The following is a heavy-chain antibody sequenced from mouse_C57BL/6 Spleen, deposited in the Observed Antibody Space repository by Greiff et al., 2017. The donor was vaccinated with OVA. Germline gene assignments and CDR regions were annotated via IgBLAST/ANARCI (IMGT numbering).Heavy chain of an antibody. V-gene: IGHV1-55*01. CDR2: IYPGSGST. CDR3: ERSGKVTTND. CDR1: GYTFTSYW. Sequence: QVQLKQPGAELVKPGASVKMSCKASGYTFTSYWITWVKQRPGQGLEWIGDIYPGSGSTNYNEKFKSKATLTVDTSSSTAYMQLSSLTSEDSAVYYCERSGKVTTNDWGQGTTLTVSS. D-gene: IGHD2-2*01. J-gene: IGHJ2*01.